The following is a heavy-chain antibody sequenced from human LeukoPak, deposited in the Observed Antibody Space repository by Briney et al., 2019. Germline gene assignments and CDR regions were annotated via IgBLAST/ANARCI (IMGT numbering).Heavy chain of an antibody. J-gene: IGHJ3*02. CDR1: GYTFTGYY. CDR3: ARVERVRWLRPDDAFDI. CDR2: INPNSGGT. V-gene: IGHV1-2*02. D-gene: IGHD5-12*01. Sequence: VASVKVSCKASGYTFTGYYMHWVRQAPGQGLEWMGWINPNSGGTNYAQKFQGRVTMTRDTSISTAYMELSRLRSDDTAVYYCARVERVRWLRPDDAFDIWGQGTMVTVSS.